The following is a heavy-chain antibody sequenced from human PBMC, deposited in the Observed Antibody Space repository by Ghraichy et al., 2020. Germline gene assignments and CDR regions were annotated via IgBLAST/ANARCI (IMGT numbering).Heavy chain of an antibody. CDR2: VYYTGST. CDR3: ARDLSRYDFWSGYYRADYYYYGMDV. Sequence: SQTLSLTCTVSGGSISSTSYYWSWIRQPPGKGLEWIGSVYYTGSTHYNPSLQSRVTISADTSKKQFSLKLSSVTAADTAVYYCARDLSRYDFWSGYYRADYYYYGMDVWGQGTTVTVSS. V-gene: IGHV4-39*07. D-gene: IGHD3-3*01. J-gene: IGHJ6*02. CDR1: GGSISSTSYY.